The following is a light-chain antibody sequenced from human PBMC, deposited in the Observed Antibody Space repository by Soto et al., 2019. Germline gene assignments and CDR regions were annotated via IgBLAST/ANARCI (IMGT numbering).Light chain of an antibody. V-gene: IGKV1-5*01. CDR3: QQYNSYLLT. Sequence: IQLTQSPSSLSASVGDRVTITCRASQSISSWLAWYQQKPGKAPKLLIYDASSLESGVTSRFSGSGSGTEFTLTISSLQPDDFATYYCQQYNSYLLTFGGGTKVEIK. J-gene: IGKJ4*01. CDR1: QSISSW. CDR2: DAS.